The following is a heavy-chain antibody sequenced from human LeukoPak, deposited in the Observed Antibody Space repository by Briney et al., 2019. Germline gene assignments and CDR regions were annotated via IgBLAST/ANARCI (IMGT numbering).Heavy chain of an antibody. V-gene: IGHV4-59*12. Sequence: KPSETLSLTCTVSGGSISSYYWSWIRQPPGKGLEWIGYIYYSGSTNYNPSLKSRVTISVDTSKNQFSLKLSSVTAADTAVYYRARGSPEIVPAAIDGKDIVATYYYFDYWGQGTLVTVSS. CDR1: GGSISSYY. CDR3: ARGSPEIVPAAIDGKDIVATYYYFDY. D-gene: IGHD2-2*02. J-gene: IGHJ4*02. CDR2: IYYSGST.